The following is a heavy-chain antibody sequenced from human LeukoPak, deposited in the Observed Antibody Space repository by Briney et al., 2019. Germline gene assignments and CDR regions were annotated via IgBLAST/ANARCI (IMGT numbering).Heavy chain of an antibody. CDR3: ARDTLTVDYYYDSSGYAY. Sequence: EASVTVSCKASGYTFTSYGISWVRPAPGQGLEWMGWISAYNGNTNYAQKLQGRVTMTTDTSTSTAYMELRSLRSDDTAVYYCARDTLTVDYYYDSSGYAYWGQGTLVTVSS. V-gene: IGHV1-18*01. D-gene: IGHD3-22*01. CDR2: ISAYNGNT. CDR1: GYTFTSYG. J-gene: IGHJ4*02.